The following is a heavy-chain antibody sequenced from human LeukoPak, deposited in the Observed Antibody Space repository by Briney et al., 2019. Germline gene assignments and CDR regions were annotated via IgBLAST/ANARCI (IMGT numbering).Heavy chain of an antibody. V-gene: IGHV3-21*01. D-gene: IGHD3-22*01. CDR3: AREGYYYDSSGYYPIDY. J-gene: IGHJ4*02. CDR2: ISSSSSYI. CDR1: GFTFSSYA. Sequence: PGGSLRLSCAASGFTFSSYAMSWVRQAPGKGLEWVSSISSSSSYIHYADSVKGRFTISRDNAKNSLYLQMNSLRAEDTAVYYCAREGYYYDSSGYYPIDYWGQGTLVTVSS.